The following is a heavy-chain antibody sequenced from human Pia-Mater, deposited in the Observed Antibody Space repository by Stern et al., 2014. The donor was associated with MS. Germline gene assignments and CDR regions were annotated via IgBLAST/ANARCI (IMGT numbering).Heavy chain of an antibody. Sequence: VQLVESGAEVKKPGSSVKVSCKASGGTFSSYEITWVRQAPGQGPEWMGGIIPTFDTPTYAQKFQDRVTISADESTNTAYLELNGLKSDDTAIYFCARAYTYYSNSAGYWGQGTLVTVSS. CDR1: GGTFSSYE. V-gene: IGHV1-69*01. CDR2: IIPTFDTP. J-gene: IGHJ4*02. CDR3: ARAYTYYSNSAGY. D-gene: IGHD3-10*01.